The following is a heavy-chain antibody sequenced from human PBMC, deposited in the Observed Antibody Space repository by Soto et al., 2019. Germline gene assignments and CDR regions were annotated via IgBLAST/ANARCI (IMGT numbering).Heavy chain of an antibody. CDR2: IYYSGST. V-gene: IGHV4-31*02. CDR1: YGTSVGVGCY. J-gene: IGHJ3*02. CDR3: ARDPQMAPFRGALDI. Sequence: SLTLSVSWTVSYGTSVGVGCYRSWINQHPGKGLEWIGYIYYSGSTYYNPSLKSRVTISVDTSKNQFSLKLSSVTAADTAVYYCARDPQMAPFRGALDIWGQGTMVTVSS. D-gene: IGHD3-10*01.